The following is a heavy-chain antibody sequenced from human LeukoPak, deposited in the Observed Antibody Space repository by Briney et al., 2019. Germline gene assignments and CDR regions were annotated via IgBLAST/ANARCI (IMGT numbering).Heavy chain of an antibody. Sequence: GGSLRLSCAASGFTFSTYSMNWVRQAPGKGLEWVSYISSSISTIYYADSVKGRFTISRDNAKNSLYLQMSSLRAEDTAVYYCARIPLHDSSGYLAFDIWGQGTMVTVSS. CDR3: ARIPLHDSSGYLAFDI. CDR1: GFTFSTYS. J-gene: IGHJ3*02. CDR2: ISSSISTI. D-gene: IGHD3-22*01. V-gene: IGHV3-48*01.